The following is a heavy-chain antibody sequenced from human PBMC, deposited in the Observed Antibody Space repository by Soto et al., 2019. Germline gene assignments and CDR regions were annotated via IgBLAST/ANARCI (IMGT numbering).Heavy chain of an antibody. CDR1: EFTFRSYA. J-gene: IGHJ4*02. CDR3: AKALGELSPESFDY. V-gene: IGHV3-30*18. D-gene: IGHD3-16*02. CDR2: MSYDGNNQ. Sequence: LRLSCAASEFTFRSYAMNWVRQAPGKGLEWVAVMSYDGNNQYFADSVKGRFTISRDNFKNTLYLQMNSLRPEDTAVYYCAKALGELSPESFDYWGQGILVTVS.